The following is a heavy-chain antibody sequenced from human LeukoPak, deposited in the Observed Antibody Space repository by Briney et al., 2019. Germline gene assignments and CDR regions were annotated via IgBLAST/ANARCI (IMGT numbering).Heavy chain of an antibody. D-gene: IGHD2-2*01. CDR2: ISYDGSNK. CDR1: GFTFSSYA. J-gene: IGHJ4*02. Sequence: GGSLRLSCAASGFTFSSYAMHWVRQAAGKGLEWVAVISYDGSNKYYADSVKGRFTISRDNSKNTLYLQMNSLRAEDPAVYYCARLFRVVVPAANTHFDYWGQGTLVTVSS. CDR3: ARLFRVVVPAANTHFDY. V-gene: IGHV3-30*04.